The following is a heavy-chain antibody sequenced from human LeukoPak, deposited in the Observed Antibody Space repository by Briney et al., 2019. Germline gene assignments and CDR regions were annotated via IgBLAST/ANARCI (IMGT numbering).Heavy chain of an antibody. J-gene: IGHJ4*02. CDR2: ISHSGST. V-gene: IGHV4-34*01. CDR1: GGSFSGYY. Sequence: DPSETLSLTCAVYGGSFSGYYWSWIRQPPGKGLEWIGEISHSGSTNYNPSLKSRVTISLDTPKKQFSLRLSSVTAADTAVYYCASYGGNSVYDYWGQGTLVTVSS. D-gene: IGHD4-23*01. CDR3: ASYGGNSVYDY.